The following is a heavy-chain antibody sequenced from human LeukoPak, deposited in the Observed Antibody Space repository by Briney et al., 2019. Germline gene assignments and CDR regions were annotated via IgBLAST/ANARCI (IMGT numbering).Heavy chain of an antibody. V-gene: IGHV1-18*01. CDR1: GYTFTSYG. CDR2: ISAYNGNT. Sequence: GASVKVSCKASGYTFTSYGISWVRQAPGQGLEWMGWISAYNGNTNYAQKLQGRVTMTTDTSTCTAYMELRSLRSDDTAVYYCARVGLGGRYYYGMDVWGQGTTVTVSS. CDR3: ARVGLGGRYYYGMDV. D-gene: IGHD2-15*01. J-gene: IGHJ6*02.